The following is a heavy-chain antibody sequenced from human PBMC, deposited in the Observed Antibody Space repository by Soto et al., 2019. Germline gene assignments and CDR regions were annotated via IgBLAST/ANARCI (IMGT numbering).Heavy chain of an antibody. J-gene: IGHJ4*02. Sequence: GGSLRLSCAASGVTVSSNYMSWVRQAPGKGLEWVSVIYSGGSTYYADSVKGRFTISRDNSKNTLYLQMNSLRAEDTAVYYCAHGSYLGPFDYWGQGTLVTVSS. CDR3: AHGSYLGPFDY. V-gene: IGHV3-53*01. CDR2: IYSGGST. CDR1: GVTVSSNY. D-gene: IGHD1-26*01.